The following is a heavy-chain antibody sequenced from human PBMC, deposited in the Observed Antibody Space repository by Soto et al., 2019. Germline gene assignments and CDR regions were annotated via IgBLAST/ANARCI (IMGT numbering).Heavy chain of an antibody. V-gene: IGHV3-49*03. D-gene: IGHD3-22*01. CDR2: IRSKAYGGTT. CDR3: TTYYYDSNAFDI. Sequence: PGGSLRLSCTASGFTFGDYAMSWFRQAPGKGLEWVGFIRSKAYGGTTEYAASVKGRFTISRDDSKSIAYLQMNSLKTEDTAVYYCTTYYYDSNAFDIWGQGTMVTVSS. CDR1: GFTFGDYA. J-gene: IGHJ3*02.